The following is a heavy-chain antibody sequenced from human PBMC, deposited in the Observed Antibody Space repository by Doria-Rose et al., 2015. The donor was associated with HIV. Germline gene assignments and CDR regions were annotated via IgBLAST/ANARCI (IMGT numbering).Heavy chain of an antibody. CDR3: ARIKSSRWYHKYYFDF. CDR1: GVSLSSPGMG. CDR2: IFSDDER. V-gene: IGHV2-26*01. D-gene: IGHD6-13*01. Sequence: QVTLKESGPVLVKPTETLTLTCTVSGVSLSSPGMGVSWIRQPPGKALEWLANIFSDDERSYITSLKSRLTISRGTSKSHVVLTMTDMDPVGTATYYCARIKSSRWYHKYYFDFWGQGTLVIVSA. J-gene: IGHJ4*02.